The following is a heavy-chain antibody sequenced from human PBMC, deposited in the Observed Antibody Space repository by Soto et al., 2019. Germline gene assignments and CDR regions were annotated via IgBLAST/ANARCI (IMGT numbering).Heavy chain of an antibody. V-gene: IGHV4-39*01. CDR2: IYYSGST. Sequence: PSETLSLTCTVSGVSISSGGYYWSWIRQHPGKGLEWIGYIYYSGSTYYNPSLKSRITISVDTSTNQFSLKLSSVTAADRAVYYCARQRIEEAAPSVLRPSRDNWGQETRATGSS. CDR3: ARQRIEEAAPSVLRPSRDN. J-gene: IGHJ4*02. CDR1: GVSISSGGYY. D-gene: IGHD6-13*01.